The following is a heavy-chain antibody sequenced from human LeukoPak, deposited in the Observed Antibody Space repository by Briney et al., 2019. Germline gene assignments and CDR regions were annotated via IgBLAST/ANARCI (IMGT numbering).Heavy chain of an antibody. D-gene: IGHD1-7*01. Sequence: GGSLRLSCAASGFTLSDYWMNWVRQVPGRGPVWVSHISPDGRNIAYADSVKGRFTISRDSAKNTLYLQMNSLRVGDTAVYYCVRDGGGTTPYDCWGQGTLVTVSS. J-gene: IGHJ4*02. CDR1: GFTLSDYW. V-gene: IGHV3-74*01. CDR3: VRDGGGTTPYDC. CDR2: ISPDGRNI.